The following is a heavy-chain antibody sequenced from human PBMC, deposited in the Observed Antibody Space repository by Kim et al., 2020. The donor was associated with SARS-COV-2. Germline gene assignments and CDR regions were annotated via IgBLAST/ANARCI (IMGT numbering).Heavy chain of an antibody. J-gene: IGHJ6*03. CDR1: GFTFSSYA. D-gene: IGHD2-15*01. CDR3: AKSPPAWSGGYYYYYMDV. V-gene: IGHV3-23*01. Sequence: GGSLRLSCAASGFTFSSYAMSWVRQAPGKGLEWVSAISGSGGSTYYADSVKGRFTISRDNSKNTLYLQMNSLRSEDTAVYYCAKSPPAWSGGYYYYYMDVWGKGTTVTVSS. CDR2: ISGSGGST.